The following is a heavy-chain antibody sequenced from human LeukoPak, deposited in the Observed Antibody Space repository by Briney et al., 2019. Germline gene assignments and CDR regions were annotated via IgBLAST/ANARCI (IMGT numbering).Heavy chain of an antibody. Sequence: SETLSLTCTVSDGSISSYYWSWIRQPPGKGLEWIGYIYYSGSTNYNPSLKSRVTISVDTSKNQFSLKLSSVTAADAAVYYCASFRLGWFDPWGQGTLVTVSS. V-gene: IGHV4-59*01. CDR1: DGSISSYY. CDR2: IYYSGST. J-gene: IGHJ5*02. D-gene: IGHD2-21*01. CDR3: ASFRLGWFDP.